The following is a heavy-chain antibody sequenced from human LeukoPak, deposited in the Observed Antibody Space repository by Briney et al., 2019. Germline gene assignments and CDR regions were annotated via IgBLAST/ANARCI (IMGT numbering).Heavy chain of an antibody. J-gene: IGHJ4*02. CDR1: GFTFSSYG. Sequence: PGGSLRLSXAASGFTFSSYGMHWVRQSPGKGLEWMAFIRYDGSNKYYADSVKGRFTISRDNSKNTLYLQMNSLRAEDTAVYYCAKDQIVVPAAIDYWGQGTLVTVSS. CDR3: AKDQIVVPAAIDY. CDR2: IRYDGSNK. V-gene: IGHV3-30*02. D-gene: IGHD2-2*02.